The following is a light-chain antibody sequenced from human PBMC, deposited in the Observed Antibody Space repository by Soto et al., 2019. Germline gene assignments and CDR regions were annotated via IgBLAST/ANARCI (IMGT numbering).Light chain of an antibody. V-gene: IGLV1-40*01. Sequence: QSVLTQPPSVSGAPGQWVTISCTGSSSNIGAGYDVHWYQQLPGTAPKLLIYGNSNRPSGVPDRFSGSKSGTSASLAITGVQAEDEYDYYCQSYDSSLGGWVFGGGTKLTVL. CDR2: GNS. CDR3: QSYDSSLGGWV. CDR1: SSNIGAGYD. J-gene: IGLJ3*02.